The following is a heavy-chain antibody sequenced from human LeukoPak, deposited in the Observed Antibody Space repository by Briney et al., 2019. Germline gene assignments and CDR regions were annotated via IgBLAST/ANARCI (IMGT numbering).Heavy chain of an antibody. J-gene: IGHJ4*02. V-gene: IGHV4-34*01. Sequence: PSETLSLTCAVYGGSFSGYYWSWIRQPPGKGLEWIGEINHSGSTNYNPSLKSRVTISVDTSKNQFSLKLSSVTAADTAVYHCARGPYSLLTGYFDYWGQGTLVTVSS. CDR2: INHSGST. D-gene: IGHD3-9*01. CDR1: GGSFSGYY. CDR3: ARGPYSLLTGYFDY.